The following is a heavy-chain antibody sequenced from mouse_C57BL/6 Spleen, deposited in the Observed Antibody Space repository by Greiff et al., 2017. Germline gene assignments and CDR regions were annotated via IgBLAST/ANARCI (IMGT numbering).Heavy chain of an antibody. V-gene: IGHV5-9-1*02. Sequence: EVKLVESGEGLVKPGGSLKLSCAASGFTFSSYAMSWVRQTPEKRLEWVAYISSGGDYIYYADTVKGRFTISRDNARNTLYLQMSSLKSEDTAMYYCTRDLDYDYAMDYWGQGTSVTVSS. CDR1: GFTFSSYA. D-gene: IGHD2-4*01. CDR3: TRDLDYDYAMDY. CDR2: ISSGGDYI. J-gene: IGHJ4*01.